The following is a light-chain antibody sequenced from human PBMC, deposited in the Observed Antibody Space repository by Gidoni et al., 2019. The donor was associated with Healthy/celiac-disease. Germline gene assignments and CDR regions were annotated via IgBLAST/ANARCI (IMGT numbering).Light chain of an antibody. CDR1: QSVSSY. CDR2: DAS. CDR3: QHRSNWPPYT. Sequence: EIVLTKSPATLSLSPGERATLSCRASQSVSSYLAWYQQKPGQAPRLLIYDASNRATGIPARFSGSGSGTDFTLTIISLDPEDFAVYYCQHRSNWPPYTFGQGTKLEIK. J-gene: IGKJ2*01. V-gene: IGKV3-11*01.